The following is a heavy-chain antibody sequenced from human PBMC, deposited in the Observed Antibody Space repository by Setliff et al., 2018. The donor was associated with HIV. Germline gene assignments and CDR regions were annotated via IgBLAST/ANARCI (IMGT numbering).Heavy chain of an antibody. CDR3: ARSLERQWLVPYYMDV. Sequence: ASVKVSCKASGYTFISYAIHWVRQAPGQRLEWMGWINVGNGKTKYSQNSQGRVTITRDTFASTAYMELSSLRSEDTAVYYCARSLERQWLVPYYMDVWGKGTTVTVS. CDR2: INVGNGKT. D-gene: IGHD6-19*01. CDR1: GYTFISYA. V-gene: IGHV1-3*01. J-gene: IGHJ6*03.